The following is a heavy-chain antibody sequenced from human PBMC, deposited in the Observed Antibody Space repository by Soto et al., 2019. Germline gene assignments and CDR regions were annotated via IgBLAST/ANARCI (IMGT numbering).Heavy chain of an antibody. CDR2: ISGSGGRT. CDR1: GFTFSSYA. J-gene: IGHJ4*02. Sequence: EVQLLESEGDLVQPGGSLKLSCAASGFTFSSYAMTWVRQAPGKGLEWVSAISGSGGRTYYADSVKGRFTISRDNSDNTLYLQMNSLRADDTAVYYCAKGVHTVPDYAFDYWGQGIMVTVSS. D-gene: IGHD3-10*01. CDR3: AKGVHTVPDYAFDY. V-gene: IGHV3-23*01.